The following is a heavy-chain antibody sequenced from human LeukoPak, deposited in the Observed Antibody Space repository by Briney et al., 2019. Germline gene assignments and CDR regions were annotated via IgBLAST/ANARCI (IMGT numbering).Heavy chain of an antibody. D-gene: IGHD5-12*01. CDR3: AREFVDGYSGYGSFDY. CDR2: ISAYNGNT. J-gene: IGHJ4*02. Sequence: ASVKVSCKASGYTFTSYGISWVRQAPAQGLEWMGWISAYNGNTNYAQKLQGRVTMTTDTSTSTAYMELRSLRSDDTAVYYCAREFVDGYSGYGSFDYWGQGTLVTVSS. V-gene: IGHV1-18*04. CDR1: GYTFTSYG.